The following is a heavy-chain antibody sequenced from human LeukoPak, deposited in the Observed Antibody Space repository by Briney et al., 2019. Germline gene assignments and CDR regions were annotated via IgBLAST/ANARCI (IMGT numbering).Heavy chain of an antibody. Sequence: PGGSLRLSWAVSGITLSNYGMTWVRQAPGKGLEWVAGISDSGGRTTYADSVKGRFTISRDNPKNTLYLQMNSLRAEDTAVYFCAKRGVVIRVILVGFHKEANYFDSWGQGALVTVSS. CDR1: GITLSNYG. D-gene: IGHD3-22*01. CDR2: ISDSGGRT. CDR3: AKRGVVIRVILVGFHKEANYFDS. J-gene: IGHJ4*02. V-gene: IGHV3-23*01.